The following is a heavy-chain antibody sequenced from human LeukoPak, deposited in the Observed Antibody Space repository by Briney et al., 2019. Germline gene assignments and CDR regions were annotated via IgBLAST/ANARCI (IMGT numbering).Heavy chain of an antibody. D-gene: IGHD3-10*01. Sequence: PGGSLRLSCAASGFSVSSNYMSWVRQTPGKGLEWVSGIYSGGHIYYADSVKGRFTISRDNSKNTLYLQMNSLRAEDTAVYYCARDWFGEGTYFDYWGQGTLVTVSS. CDR2: IYSGGHI. CDR3: ARDWFGEGTYFDY. CDR1: GFSVSSNY. J-gene: IGHJ4*02. V-gene: IGHV3-53*05.